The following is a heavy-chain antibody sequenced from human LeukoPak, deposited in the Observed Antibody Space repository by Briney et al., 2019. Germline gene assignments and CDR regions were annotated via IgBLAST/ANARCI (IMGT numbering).Heavy chain of an antibody. CDR2: IYYSGST. CDR1: GGSISSYY. Sequence: SETLSLTCTVSGGSISSYYWSWIRQPSGKGLEWIGYIYYSGSTNYNPSLKSRVTISVDTSKNQFSLKLSSVTAADTAACYCARRAAMVPYYFDYWGQGTLVTVSS. V-gene: IGHV4-59*01. D-gene: IGHD5-18*01. CDR3: ARRAAMVPYYFDY. J-gene: IGHJ4*02.